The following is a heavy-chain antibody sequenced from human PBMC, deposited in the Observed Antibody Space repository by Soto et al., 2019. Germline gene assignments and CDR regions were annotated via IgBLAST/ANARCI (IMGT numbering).Heavy chain of an antibody. V-gene: IGHV4-30-4*01. CDR3: ASVYDYGDQGYYFDY. D-gene: IGHD4-17*01. CDR1: GGSISSGDYY. CDR2: IYYSEST. J-gene: IGHJ4*02. Sequence: QVQLQESGPGLVKPSQTLSLTCTVSGGSISSGDYYWSWIRQPPGKGLEWIGYIYYSESTYYSPSVKGRVTRSVDTSKNQFSLKLSSVTAADTAVYYCASVYDYGDQGYYFDYWGQGTLVTVSS.